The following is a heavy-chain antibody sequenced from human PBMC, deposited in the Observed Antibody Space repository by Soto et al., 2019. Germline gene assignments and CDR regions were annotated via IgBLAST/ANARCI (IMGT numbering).Heavy chain of an antibody. CDR1: GYTITDYY. CDR2: INPHSGDI. J-gene: IGHJ4*02. V-gene: IGHV1-2*02. Sequence: QVQLVQSGAEVKKPGAAVKVSCKASGYTITDYYIHWVRQAPGQGLEWMGWINPHSGDITYAQRLRGRFPMAGDTSTTSPNMVWSGVRSDGRAVYYGPSGGGATLVYGGEGPLVAVPS. D-gene: IGHD3-16*01. CDR3: PSGGGATLVY.